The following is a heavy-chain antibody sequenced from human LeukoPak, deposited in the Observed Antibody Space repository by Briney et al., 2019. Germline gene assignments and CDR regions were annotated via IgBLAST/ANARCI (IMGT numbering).Heavy chain of an antibody. CDR2: IWYDGGNK. CDR3: AREYYYDISGYFLAY. CDR1: GFTFSSYG. V-gene: IGHV3-33*01. Sequence: GGSLRLSCAASGFTFSSYGMHWVRQAPGKGLEWVALIWYDGGNKYFADSVKGRFTISRDNSQNTLYLQMNSLRAEDTAVYYCAREYYYDISGYFLAYWGQGTLVTVSS. J-gene: IGHJ4*02. D-gene: IGHD3-22*01.